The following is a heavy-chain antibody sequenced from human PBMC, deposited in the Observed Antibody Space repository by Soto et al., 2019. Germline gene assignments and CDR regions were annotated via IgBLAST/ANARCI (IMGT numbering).Heavy chain of an antibody. CDR1: GYTFSNYG. CDR2: ISLYSDGT. Sequence: ASVKVSCKPSGYTFSNYGITWVRQAPGQPLEWLGWISLYSDGTNYAQKFQGRVSMTTDTSTTTAYMELRSLRTEDTAVYYCARVVPGAEAWFGPWGQGTLVTVSS. V-gene: IGHV1-18*01. D-gene: IGHD2-2*01. CDR3: ARVVPGAEAWFGP. J-gene: IGHJ5*02.